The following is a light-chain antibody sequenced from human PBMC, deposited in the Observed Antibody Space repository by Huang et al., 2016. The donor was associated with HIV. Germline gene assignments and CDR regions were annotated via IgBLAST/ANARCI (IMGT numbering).Light chain of an antibody. J-gene: IGKJ4*01. V-gene: IGKV3-15*01. CDR1: RSVSTN. CDR3: HQYNNWLLS. CDR2: GSS. Sequence: EIVMTQSPATLSVSPGQRVTLSCRANRSVSTNLAWYQQRQGQAPRPLIYGSSNRAPGIPARFSVSGSGTDFSLTISSLQSEDFALYYCHQYNNWLLSFGRGTRV.